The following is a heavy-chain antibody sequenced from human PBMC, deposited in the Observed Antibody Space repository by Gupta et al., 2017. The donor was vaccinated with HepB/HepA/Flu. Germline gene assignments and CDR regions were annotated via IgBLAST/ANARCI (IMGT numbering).Heavy chain of an antibody. Sequence: EVQLVESGGGLVQPGGSLRLSCVASGFTFGAYRMTWVRQAPGKGLEWVSCIAGKINAIYYSDSVKGRFIISRDNARNSLYLQMNSLRDEDTAVYYCAREIGPSSYFDLWGRGTQVTVSS. CDR1: GFTFGAYR. CDR3: AREIGPSSYFDL. J-gene: IGHJ2*01. D-gene: IGHD3/OR15-3a*01. V-gene: IGHV3-48*02. CDR2: IAGKINAI.